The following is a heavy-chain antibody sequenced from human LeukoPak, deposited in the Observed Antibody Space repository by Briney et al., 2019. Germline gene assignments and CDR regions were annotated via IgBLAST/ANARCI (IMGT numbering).Heavy chain of an antibody. J-gene: IGHJ6*02. CDR1: GGSISSGGYY. D-gene: IGHD3-10*01. V-gene: IGHV4-30-2*01. Sequence: SETLSLTCTVSGGSISSGGYYWSWIRQPPGKGLEWIGYIYHSGSTYYNPSLKIRVTMSVDTSKKQFSLKLRSVTAADTAMYYCARDSGVSNNGIDVWGQGTTVTVSS. CDR2: IYHSGST. CDR3: ARDSGVSNNGIDV.